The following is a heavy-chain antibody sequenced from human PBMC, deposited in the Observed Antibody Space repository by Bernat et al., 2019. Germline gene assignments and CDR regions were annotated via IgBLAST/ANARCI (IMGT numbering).Heavy chain of an antibody. Sequence: EVQLLESGGGLVQPGGSLRLSCAASGFTFSSYAMTWVRQAPGKGLEWVSVITNSGDITFYADSVKGRFTISRDNSKNTLYLQMNRLRAEDTAVYYCAKFTTQQWRAFDYWGQGTLVTVSS. D-gene: IGHD6-19*01. V-gene: IGHV3-23*01. CDR2: ITNSGDIT. CDR1: GFTFSSYA. J-gene: IGHJ4*02. CDR3: AKFTTQQWRAFDY.